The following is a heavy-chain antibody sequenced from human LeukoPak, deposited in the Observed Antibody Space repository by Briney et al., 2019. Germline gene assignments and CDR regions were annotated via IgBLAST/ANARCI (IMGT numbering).Heavy chain of an antibody. CDR1: GFTFSSYA. J-gene: IGHJ4*02. Sequence: GGSLRLSCAASGFTFSSYAMSWVRQAPGKGLEWVSGISGSGGSTYYADSVKGRFTISRDNSKNTLYLQMNSLRAEDTAVYYCARDLASVGGLDYWGQGTLVTVSS. D-gene: IGHD3-16*01. CDR3: ARDLASVGGLDY. V-gene: IGHV3-23*01. CDR2: ISGSGGST.